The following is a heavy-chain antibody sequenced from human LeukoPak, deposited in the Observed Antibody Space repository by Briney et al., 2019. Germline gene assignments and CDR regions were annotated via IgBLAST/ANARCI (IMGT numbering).Heavy chain of an antibody. Sequence: PSQTLSLTCSVSGGSITSYYLSWIRQPAGKGLEWIGRIYSGTTTYNPSLKSRVTMSLDTSKNQVSLTLTSVTAADTALYYCARDSGTTGEVKFDPWGQGTLVTVSS. CDR1: GGSITSYY. D-gene: IGHD3-10*01. CDR3: ARDSGTTGEVKFDP. CDR2: IYSGTT. V-gene: IGHV4-4*07. J-gene: IGHJ5*02.